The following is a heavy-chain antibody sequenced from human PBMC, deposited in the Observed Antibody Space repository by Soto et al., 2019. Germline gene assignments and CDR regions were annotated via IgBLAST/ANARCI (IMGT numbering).Heavy chain of an antibody. CDR2: FTGSGGSA. Sequence: PGRSLRLSCAASPFSFSSYDMIWVRQAAGKGLEWVAVFTGSGGSAFYADSVKGRFTISRDRSTNTLFLQMSSLRVEDTAVYYCATHASGYYRHSFDNWGQGTPVTVSS. V-gene: IGHV3-23*01. CDR3: ATHASGYYRHSFDN. CDR1: PFSFSSYD. J-gene: IGHJ4*02. D-gene: IGHD3-22*01.